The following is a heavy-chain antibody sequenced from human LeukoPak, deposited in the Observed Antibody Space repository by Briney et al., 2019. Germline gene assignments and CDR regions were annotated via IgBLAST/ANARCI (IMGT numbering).Heavy chain of an antibody. Sequence: PSETLSLTCTVSGDSVSSGSYYWSWIRQPPGKGLEWIGYIYYSGSTNYNPSLKSRVTISVDTSKNQFSLKLSSVTAADTAMYYCAREAAPGTAARRGAFDPWGQGALVTVSS. V-gene: IGHV4-61*01. J-gene: IGHJ5*02. CDR1: GDSVSSGSYY. CDR2: IYYSGST. CDR3: AREAAPGTAARRGAFDP. D-gene: IGHD6-6*01.